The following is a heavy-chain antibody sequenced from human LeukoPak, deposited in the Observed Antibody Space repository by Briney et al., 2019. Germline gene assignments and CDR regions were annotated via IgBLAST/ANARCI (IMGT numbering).Heavy chain of an antibody. J-gene: IGHJ6*03. CDR1: GGSISSYY. CDR3: ARAPDYYMDV. Sequence: SETLSLTCTVSGGSISSYYWSWIRQPPGKGLEWIGYIDYSGSTKYNPSLKSRVSISVDTSKNQFSLKMSSVTAADAAVYYCARAPDYYMDVWGKGTTVTVSS. CDR2: IDYSGST. V-gene: IGHV4-59*01.